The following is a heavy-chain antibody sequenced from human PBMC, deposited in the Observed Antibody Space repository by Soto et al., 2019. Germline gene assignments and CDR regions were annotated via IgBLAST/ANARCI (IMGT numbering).Heavy chain of an antibody. CDR1: GDPISSSKW. V-gene: IGHV4-4*02. J-gene: IGHJ6*02. Sequence: SETLSLTCAVSGDPISSSKWWTWDRQTPGKGLEWIGRIDQNGITNYNPSLESRVTILKDNSKNQLSLKLTSVTAVDSAVYYCARLNRDYYYYGMDVWGQGATVTVSS. CDR3: ARLNRDYYYYGMDV. CDR2: IDQNGIT.